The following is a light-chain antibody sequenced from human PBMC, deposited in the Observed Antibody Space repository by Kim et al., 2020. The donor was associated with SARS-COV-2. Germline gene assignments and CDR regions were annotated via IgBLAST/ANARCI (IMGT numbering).Light chain of an antibody. CDR3: QQYYSTPRT. CDR2: WAS. CDR1: QSVLYSTNNKNY. Sequence: ATINCKSSQSVLYSTNNKNYLAWYQQKPGQPPKLLIYWASTRESGVPDRFSGSGSGTDFTLTISSLQAEDVAVYYCQQYYSTPRTFGQGTKVDIK. V-gene: IGKV4-1*01. J-gene: IGKJ1*01.